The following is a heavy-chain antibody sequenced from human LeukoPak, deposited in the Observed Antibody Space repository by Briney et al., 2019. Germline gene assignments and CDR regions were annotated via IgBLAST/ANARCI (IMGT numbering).Heavy chain of an antibody. J-gene: IGHJ4*02. D-gene: IGHD5-18*01. V-gene: IGHV3-23*01. CDR1: EFTFSSYA. CDR2: ISGSGGST. Sequence: GGSLRLSCAASEFTFSSYAMSWVRQAPGKGLEWVSAISGSGGSTYYADSVKGRFTISRDNSKNTLYLQMNSLRAEDTAVYYCAKAGYSYGYLFYWGQGTLVTVSS. CDR3: AKAGYSYGYLFY.